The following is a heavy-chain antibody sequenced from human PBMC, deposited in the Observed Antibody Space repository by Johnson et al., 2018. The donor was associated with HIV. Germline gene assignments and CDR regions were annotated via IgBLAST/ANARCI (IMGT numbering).Heavy chain of an antibody. CDR3: AKGGYNWKFDGFDI. J-gene: IGHJ3*02. V-gene: IGHV3-30*18. D-gene: IGHD1-20*01. CDR2: ISYDGSDK. Sequence: QVQLVESGGGVVQPGRSLRLSCAASGFTFSSYGMHWARQAPGKGLGWVATISYDGSDKYFADSVKGRFTIFRANSKNTLYLQLNSLRAEDTAVYYCAKGGYNWKFDGFDIWGQGTMVTVSS. CDR1: GFTFSSYG.